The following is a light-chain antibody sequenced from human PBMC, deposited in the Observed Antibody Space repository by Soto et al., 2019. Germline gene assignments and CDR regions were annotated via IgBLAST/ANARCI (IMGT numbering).Light chain of an antibody. CDR1: QSVSSS. V-gene: IGKV3-11*01. CDR2: DAY. CDR3: QQYNNWLTWT. J-gene: IGKJ1*01. Sequence: EFVLTQSPATLSLSPGESATLSCRASQSVSSSLAWYQQKPGQAPRLLIYDAYNRATGIPARFSGSGSGTDFTLTISSLEPEDFAVYYCQQYNNWLTWTFGQGTKVDIK.